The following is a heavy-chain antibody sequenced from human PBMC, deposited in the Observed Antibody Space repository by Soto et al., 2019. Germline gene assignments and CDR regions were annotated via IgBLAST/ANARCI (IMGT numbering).Heavy chain of an antibody. CDR2: IYSGGST. D-gene: IGHD1-26*01. CDR1: GFTVSSNY. CDR3: ARGGGSHSLWGIDY. V-gene: IGHV3-53*01. Sequence: EVQLVESGGGLIQPGGSLRLSCAASGFTVSSNYMSWVRQAPGKGLEWVSVIYSGGSTYYADSVRGRFTISRDNSKNTLYLQMNRLRAEDTAVYYCARGGGSHSLWGIDYWGQGTLVTVSS. J-gene: IGHJ4*02.